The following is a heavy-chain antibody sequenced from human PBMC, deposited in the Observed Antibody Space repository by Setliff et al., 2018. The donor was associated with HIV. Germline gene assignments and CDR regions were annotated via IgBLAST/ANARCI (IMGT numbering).Heavy chain of an antibody. J-gene: IGHJ4*02. D-gene: IGHD3-22*01. CDR3: VRGSGYYYFDN. CDR1: GFTFGDYA. V-gene: IGHV3-48*01. Sequence: GESLKISCTASGFTFGDYAMRWVRQAPGKGLAWVSYISMSNHTSVIYSDSVQGRFTLSRDNARNSFYLQMNSLSADHTAVDYCVRGSGYYYFDNWGQGALVTVSS. CDR2: ISMSNHTSV.